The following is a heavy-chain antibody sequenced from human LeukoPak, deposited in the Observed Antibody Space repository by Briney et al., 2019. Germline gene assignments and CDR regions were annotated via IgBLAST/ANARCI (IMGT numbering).Heavy chain of an antibody. Sequence: GGSLRLSCAASGLTFSNAWMSWVRPAPGKGVEWVGRIKSKSSGGTTDYPAPVKGRFTISRDDSNNMLYLQMNSLITEDTAVYYCTADLPGGSSDCFDYWGQGTLVTVSS. J-gene: IGHJ4*02. CDR2: IKSKSSGGTT. V-gene: IGHV3-15*01. D-gene: IGHD2-15*01. CDR1: GLTFSNAW. CDR3: TADLPGGSSDCFDY.